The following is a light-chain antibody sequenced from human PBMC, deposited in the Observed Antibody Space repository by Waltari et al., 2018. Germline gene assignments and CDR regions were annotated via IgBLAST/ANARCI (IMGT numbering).Light chain of an antibody. CDR1: QDNSTS. V-gene: IGKV1-12*01. J-gene: IGKJ1*01. Sequence: EIHMTQSPSSVSASVGARVSMSCRASQDNSTSLAWYQQESGKDPSLLFYHSSTLQSGVPSRFSGAGTGTDFTLTINNLHPEDFATYFCQQGDTSPPTFGPGTKVELK. CDR2: HSS. CDR3: QQGDTSPPT.